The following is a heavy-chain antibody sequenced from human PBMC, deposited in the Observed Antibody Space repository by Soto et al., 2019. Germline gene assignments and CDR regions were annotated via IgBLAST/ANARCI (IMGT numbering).Heavy chain of an antibody. CDR1: GTTLTSYA. D-gene: IGHD6-19*01. CDR2: IDAGNDDP. J-gene: IGHJ4*02. CDR3: ATFRSSASYY. Sequence: ASVKVSCTASGTTLTSYAFHWVRQAPGQRLEWMGWIDAGNDDPKYSQKFQGRVTITRDTSATTAYMELSSLRSEDTAVYYCATFRSSASYYWGQGTLVTVSS. V-gene: IGHV1-3*01.